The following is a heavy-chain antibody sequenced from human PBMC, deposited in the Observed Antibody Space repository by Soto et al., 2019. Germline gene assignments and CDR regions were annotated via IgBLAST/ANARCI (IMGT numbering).Heavy chain of an antibody. J-gene: IGHJ6*02. V-gene: IGHV3-23*01. D-gene: IGHD1-1*01. CDR2: IGVSGGST. CDR1: GFTFSSYA. Sequence: EVQLLESGGDLVQPGGSLRLSCAASGFTFSSYAMSWVRQAPGKGLEWVSGIGVSGGSTNYADSVKGRFTISRDTSKNTLYLQMNSLRAEDTALYYCAKFPTPAHYYYYYPRDVWGQGTTVTVSS. CDR3: AKFPTPAHYYYYYPRDV.